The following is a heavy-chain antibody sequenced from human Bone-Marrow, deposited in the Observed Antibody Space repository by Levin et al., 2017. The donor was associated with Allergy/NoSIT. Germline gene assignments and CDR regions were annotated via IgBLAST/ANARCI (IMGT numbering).Heavy chain of an antibody. V-gene: IGHV4-59*01. CDR1: GASISSYY. J-gene: IGHJ4*02. D-gene: IGHD2-21*01. CDR2: IFYSGST. Sequence: PSETLSLTCTVSGASISSYYWSWIRQPPGKGLEWIGYIFYSGSTNYNPSLKSRVTISLDTSKNQFPLNLNSVAAADTAVYYCARGGASSKHFDYWGQGTLVTVSS. CDR3: ARGGASSKHFDY.